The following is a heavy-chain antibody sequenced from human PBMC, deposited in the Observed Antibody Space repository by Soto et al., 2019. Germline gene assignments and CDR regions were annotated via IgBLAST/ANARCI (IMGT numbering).Heavy chain of an antibody. CDR3: ARDTHSAGGWFDT. CDR1: GGTSRSLS. J-gene: IGHJ5*02. Sequence: QVQLVQSGAEVKKPGSSVKVSCKASGGTSRSLSITWVRQAPGQGLEWMGGLTPLFGIPNYPQKFQGRLTITADKYTGTAYLELSSLRSEDTAVYYCARDTHSAGGWFDTWGRGTLVTVSS. CDR2: LTPLFGIP. V-gene: IGHV1-69*17. D-gene: IGHD2-15*01.